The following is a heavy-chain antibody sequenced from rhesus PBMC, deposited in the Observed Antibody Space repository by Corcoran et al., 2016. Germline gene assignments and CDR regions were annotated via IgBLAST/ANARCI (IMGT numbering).Heavy chain of an antibody. J-gene: IGHJ6*01. D-gene: IGHD6S26*01. CDR2: FGGSSGTT. CDR1: GYSISSGYG. Sequence: QVQLQESGPGLVKPSETLSLTCAVSGYSISSGYGWSWIRQPPGKGLEWFGYFGGSSGTTNYNPSLRGRVTISKDTSKNQFSLKLSSVTAAATAVYYWPRDSRQRLVRTGVDSWGQGVVVTVSS. CDR3: PRDSRQRLVRTGVDS. V-gene: IGHV4-127*01.